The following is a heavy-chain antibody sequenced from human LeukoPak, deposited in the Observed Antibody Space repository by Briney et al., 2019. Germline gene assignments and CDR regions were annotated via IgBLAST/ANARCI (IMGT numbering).Heavy chain of an antibody. CDR1: GFTFNNYA. CDR2: ISDSGDKT. Sequence: PGGSLRLSCAASGFTFNNYAMAWVRQAPGEGLEWVSTISDSGDKTFYADSVKGRFTISRDNSKNTLYAQMNSLRAEDTAVYYCAKDYSCWADSGAEKDLPLDYWGRGALVTVSS. V-gene: IGHV3-23*01. CDR3: AKDYSCWADSGAEKDLPLDY. J-gene: IGHJ4*02. D-gene: IGHD1-26*01.